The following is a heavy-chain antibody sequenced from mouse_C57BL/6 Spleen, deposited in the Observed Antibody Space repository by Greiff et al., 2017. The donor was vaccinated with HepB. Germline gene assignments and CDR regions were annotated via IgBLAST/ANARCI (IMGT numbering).Heavy chain of an antibody. CDR1: GFNIKDYY. J-gene: IGHJ3*01. CDR2: IDPEDGET. D-gene: IGHD2-3*01. Sequence: EVKLQQSGAELVKPGASVKLSSTASGFNIKDYYMHWVKQRTEQGLEWIGRIDPEDGETKYAPKFQGKATITADTSSNTAYLQLSSLTSEDTAVYYCAYDGYYEGFAYWGQGTLVTVSA. V-gene: IGHV14-2*01. CDR3: AYDGYYEGFAY.